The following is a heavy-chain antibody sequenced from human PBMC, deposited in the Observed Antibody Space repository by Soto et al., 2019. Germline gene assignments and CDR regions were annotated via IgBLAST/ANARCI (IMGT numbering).Heavy chain of an antibody. CDR2: INSDGSST. J-gene: IGHJ4*02. V-gene: IGHV3-74*01. CDR3: ARGGGYSYGVIDY. D-gene: IGHD5-18*01. CDR1: GFTLSSYW. Sequence: EVQLVESGGGLVQPGGSLRLSCAVSGFTLSSYWMHWVRQAPGQGLVWVSRINSDGSSTSYADSAKGRFTISRDNAKNTLYLQLNSLRAEDTAVYYCARGGGYSYGVIDYWGQGTLVTVSS.